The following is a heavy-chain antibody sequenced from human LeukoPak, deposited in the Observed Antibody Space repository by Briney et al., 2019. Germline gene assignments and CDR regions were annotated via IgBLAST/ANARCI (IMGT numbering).Heavy chain of an antibody. CDR1: GGSFSVRNG. J-gene: IGHJ3*02. Sequence: SGTLSLTCAVSGGSFSVRNGRGWVGPPPGKGLDCMGEIYPSGSTNYNPSLKSRVTILVDKSKNQFSLKLSSVTAADTAVYYCARDKREPRYAFDIWGQGTMVTVSS. CDR2: IYPSGST. V-gene: IGHV4-4*02. D-gene: IGHD1-26*01. CDR3: ARDKREPRYAFDI.